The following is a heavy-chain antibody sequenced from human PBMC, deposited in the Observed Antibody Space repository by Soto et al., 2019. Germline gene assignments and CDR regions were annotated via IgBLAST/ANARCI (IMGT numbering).Heavy chain of an antibody. CDR3: AIGRWELSDYYFDC. CDR2: TYYSGST. Sequence: QLQLQESGPGLVKPSETLSLTCTVSGGSISSSSYYWGWIRQPPGKGLEWIGSTYYSGSTYYNPSLKSRVAISVDTSKNQFSVKLSSVTAADTAVYFCAIGRWELSDYYFDCWGQGTLVTVSS. CDR1: GGSISSSSYY. D-gene: IGHD1-26*01. J-gene: IGHJ4*02. V-gene: IGHV4-39*01.